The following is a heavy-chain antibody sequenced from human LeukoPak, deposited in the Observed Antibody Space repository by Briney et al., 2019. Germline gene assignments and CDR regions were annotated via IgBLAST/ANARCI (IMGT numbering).Heavy chain of an antibody. CDR3: ARADWSYFQTGRKHYYYGMDV. V-gene: IGHV3-48*01. Sequence: PGGSLRLSCAASGFTFSSYSMNWVRQAPGEGLEGVSYISSSSSTIYYADSVKGRFTISRDNAKNSLYLQMNSLRAEDTAVYYCARADWSYFQTGRKHYYYGMDVWGQGTTVTVSS. CDR2: ISSSSSTI. CDR1: GFTFSSYS. D-gene: IGHD1-26*01. J-gene: IGHJ6*02.